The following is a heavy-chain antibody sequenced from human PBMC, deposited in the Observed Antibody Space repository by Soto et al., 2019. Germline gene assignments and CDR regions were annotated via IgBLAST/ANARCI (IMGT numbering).Heavy chain of an antibody. CDR2: IIPIFGTA. Sequence: SVKVSCKASGGTFSSYAISWVRQAPGQGLEWMGGIIPIFGTANYAQKFQGRVTITADESTSTAYMELSSLRSEDTAVYYCARDLEIDYKTYYYGMDVWGQGTTVTVSS. CDR1: GGTFSSYA. D-gene: IGHD4-4*01. CDR3: ARDLEIDYKTYYYGMDV. J-gene: IGHJ6*02. V-gene: IGHV1-69*13.